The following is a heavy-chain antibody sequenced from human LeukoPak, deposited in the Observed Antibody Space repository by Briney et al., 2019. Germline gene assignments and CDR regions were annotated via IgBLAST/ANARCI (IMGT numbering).Heavy chain of an antibody. Sequence: GGSLRLSCAASGFTFSSYAMSWVRQAPGKGLEWVAVISYDGSNKYYADSVKGRFTISRDNSKNTLYLQMNSLRAEDTAVYYCARVSFYGDYAPLHNYWGQGTLVTVSS. CDR1: GFTFSSYA. CDR2: ISYDGSNK. D-gene: IGHD4-17*01. J-gene: IGHJ4*02. V-gene: IGHV3-30-3*01. CDR3: ARVSFYGDYAPLHNY.